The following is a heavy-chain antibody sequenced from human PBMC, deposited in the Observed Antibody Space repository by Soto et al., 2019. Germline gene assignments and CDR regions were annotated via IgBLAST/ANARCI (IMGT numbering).Heavy chain of an antibody. CDR2: ISYDGSNK. CDR1: GFTFSFYA. D-gene: IGHD5-12*01. J-gene: IGHJ4*02. Sequence: GGSLRLSCSASGFTFSFYAMHWVRQAPGKVLEWVAVISYDGSNKYYADSVKGRFTISRDNSKNTLYLQMNSLRAEDTAVYYCAKDLDYPYYFDYWGQGTLVTVSS. CDR3: AKDLDYPYYFDY. V-gene: IGHV3-30*04.